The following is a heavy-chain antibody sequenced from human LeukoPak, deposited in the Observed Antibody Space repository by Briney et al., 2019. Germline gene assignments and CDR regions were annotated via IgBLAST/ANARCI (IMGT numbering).Heavy chain of an antibody. CDR2: ISNSGTIK. CDR3: ARVAKYYYGSETYYFFEH. V-gene: IGHV3-48*03. D-gene: IGHD3-10*01. CDR1: GFTFSSYA. Sequence: GGSLRLSCAASGFTFSSYAMNWVRQAPGKGLEFVSYISNSGTIKYNADSVKGRFTISRDNAKNSLYLQMNSLRVEDTAVYYCARVAKYYYGSETYYFFEHWGQGTPVTASS. J-gene: IGHJ4*02.